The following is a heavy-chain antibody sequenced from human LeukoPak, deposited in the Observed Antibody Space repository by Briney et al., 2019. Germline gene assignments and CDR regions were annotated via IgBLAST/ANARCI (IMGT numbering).Heavy chain of an antibody. CDR1: GGSISSSSYY. J-gene: IGHJ4*02. CDR2: IYYSGST. V-gene: IGHV4-39*07. D-gene: IGHD7-27*01. CDR3: AQSPLGMV. Sequence: ASETLSLTCTVSGGSISSSSYYWGWIRQPPGKGLEWIGSIYYSGSTYYNPSLKSRVTISVDTSKNQFSLKLSSVTAADTAVYYCAQSPLGMVWGQGTLVTVSS.